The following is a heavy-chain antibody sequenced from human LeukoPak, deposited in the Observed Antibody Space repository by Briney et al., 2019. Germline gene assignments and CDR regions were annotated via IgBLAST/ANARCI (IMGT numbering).Heavy chain of an antibody. CDR2: ISAYNGNT. J-gene: IGHJ5*02. Sequence: ASVKVSCKASGYTFTSYGISWVRQAPGQGLEWMGWISAYNGNTNYAQKLQGRVTMTTDTSTSTAYMELRSLRSDDTAVYYCARDHSSGYFWSGSDTSPPWGQGTLVTVSS. CDR1: GYTFTSYG. V-gene: IGHV1-18*01. CDR3: ARDHSSGYFWSGSDTSPP. D-gene: IGHD3-3*01.